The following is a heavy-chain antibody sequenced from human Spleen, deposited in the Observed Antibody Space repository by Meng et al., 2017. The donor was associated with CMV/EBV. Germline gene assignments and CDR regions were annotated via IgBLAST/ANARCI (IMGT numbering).Heavy chain of an antibody. CDR3: ARAVGGGYYYYYGMDV. CDR1: GFTFSSND. Sequence: GESLKISCAASGFTFSSNDMHWVRQTTGKGLEWVSAIGTAGDTYYPGSVKGRFTISRENAKNSFYLQMNSLRAGDTAVYYCARAVGGGYYYYYGMDVWGQGTTVTVSS. D-gene: IGHD3-16*01. J-gene: IGHJ6*02. V-gene: IGHV3-13*01. CDR2: IGTAGDT.